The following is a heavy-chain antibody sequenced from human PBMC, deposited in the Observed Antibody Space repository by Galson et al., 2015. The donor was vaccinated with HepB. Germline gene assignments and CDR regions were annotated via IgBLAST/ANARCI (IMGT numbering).Heavy chain of an antibody. Sequence: SLRLSCAASGFTFSRYAMSWVRQAPGKGLEWVSTISGSGASTYYADSVKGRFTISRDNSKNTLYLQMSSLRAEDTAAYYCARGSGGSSWYGSSIPDYWGQGTLVTVSS. CDR1: GFTFSRYA. J-gene: IGHJ4*02. CDR3: ARGSGGSSWYGSSIPDY. D-gene: IGHD6-13*01. V-gene: IGHV3-23*01. CDR2: ISGSGAST.